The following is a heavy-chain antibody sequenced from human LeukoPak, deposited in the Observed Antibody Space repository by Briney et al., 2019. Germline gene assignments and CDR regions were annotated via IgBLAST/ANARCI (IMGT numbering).Heavy chain of an antibody. V-gene: IGHV1-18*01. CDR2: ISAYNGNT. J-gene: IGHJ6*02. Sequence: GASVKVSCKASGYTFTSYGISWVRQAPGQGLEWMGWISAYNGNTNYAQKLQGRVTMTTDTSTSTAYMELRSLRSDDTAVYYCARDWTDTAMVIYYYGMDAWGQGTTVTVSS. CDR1: GYTFTSYG. CDR3: ARDWTDTAMVIYYYGMDA. D-gene: IGHD5-18*01.